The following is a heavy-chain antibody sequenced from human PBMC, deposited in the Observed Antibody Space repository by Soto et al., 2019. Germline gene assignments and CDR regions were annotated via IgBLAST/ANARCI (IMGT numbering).Heavy chain of an antibody. V-gene: IGHV3-23*01. Sequence: EVQLLESGGGLVQPGGSLRLSCAASGFTFSSYAMNWVRQAPGKGLEWVSAISGSAATTHFADSVKGRFTISRDNSKNTLYLQMNSLTAENTAVYYCARDRSYYDSSGSYSPPYWGQGTLVTDSS. J-gene: IGHJ4*02. CDR3: ARDRSYYDSSGSYSPPY. D-gene: IGHD3-22*01. CDR2: ISGSAATT. CDR1: GFTFSSYA.